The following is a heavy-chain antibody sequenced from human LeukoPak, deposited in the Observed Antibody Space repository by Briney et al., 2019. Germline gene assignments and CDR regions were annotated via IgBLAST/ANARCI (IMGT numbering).Heavy chain of an antibody. V-gene: IGHV4-59*01. J-gene: IGHJ6*03. D-gene: IGHD3-16*01. CDR1: GGSISSYY. CDR2: IYYSGST. Sequence: SETLSLTCTVSGGSISSYYWSWIRQPPGKGLEWIGYIYYSGSTNYNPSLKSRVTISVHTSKNQFSLKLRSVTAADTAVYYCARESSQKGAHYMDVWGKGTTVTISS. CDR3: ARESSQKGAHYMDV.